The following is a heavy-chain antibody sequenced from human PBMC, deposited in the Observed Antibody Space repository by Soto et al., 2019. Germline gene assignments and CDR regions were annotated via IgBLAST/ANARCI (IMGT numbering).Heavy chain of an antibody. CDR3: XXXXXXXXXXXXXGVDY. CDR2: IYYSGST. Sequence: QVQLQESGPGLVKPSQTLSLTCTVSGGSISSGGYYWSWXXXHPGKGLEWIGYIYYSGSTYYNPSLKXRXXXXXXXXXXXXXXXXXXXXXXXXXXXXXXXXXXXXXXXXXGVDYWGQGTLVTVSS. J-gene: IGHJ4*02. V-gene: IGHV4-31*03. CDR1: GGSISSGGYY. D-gene: IGHD3-3*01.